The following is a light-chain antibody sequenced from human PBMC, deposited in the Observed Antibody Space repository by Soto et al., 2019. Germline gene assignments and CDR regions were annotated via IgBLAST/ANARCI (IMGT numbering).Light chain of an antibody. J-gene: IGKJ2*01. V-gene: IGKV3-15*01. Sequence: EIVMTQSPAPLSVSPGERATLSCRASQSISSNLDWYQQKPGKAPRLLIYGASTRSTGIPARFSGSGSGTEFTLTISSLQSEDFVVYYCQQYNNWPPYTFGQGTKLEIK. CDR2: GAS. CDR1: QSISSN. CDR3: QQYNNWPPYT.